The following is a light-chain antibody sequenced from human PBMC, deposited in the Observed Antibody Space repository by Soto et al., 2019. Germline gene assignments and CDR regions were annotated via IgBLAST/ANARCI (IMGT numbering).Light chain of an antibody. V-gene: IGLV2-14*01. CDR2: EVS. Sequence: QSVLTQPRSVSGSPAQSITISCTGTSRDVVAYNYVSWYPQHPGKAPTLMIYEVSNRPSGGSNRFFGSKSGNTASLTISGLQAEDEADYYCSSYTTTTTYVFGTGTKVTVL. CDR1: SRDVVAYNY. CDR3: SSYTTTTTYV. J-gene: IGLJ1*01.